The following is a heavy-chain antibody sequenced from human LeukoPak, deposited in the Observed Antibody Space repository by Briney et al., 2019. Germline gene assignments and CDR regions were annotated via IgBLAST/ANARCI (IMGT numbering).Heavy chain of an antibody. V-gene: IGHV1-46*01. CDR3: AREGKSSSGWYLGGYFDY. Sequence: ASVKVSCKASGYTFTSYDINWVRQAPGQGLQWMGLINPSGGSTSYAQRFQDRVTMTRDMSTSTIYMELSSLRSEDTAIYFCAREGKSSSGWYLGGYFDYWGQGTLVTVSS. CDR2: INPSGGST. CDR1: GYTFTSYD. J-gene: IGHJ4*02. D-gene: IGHD6-19*01.